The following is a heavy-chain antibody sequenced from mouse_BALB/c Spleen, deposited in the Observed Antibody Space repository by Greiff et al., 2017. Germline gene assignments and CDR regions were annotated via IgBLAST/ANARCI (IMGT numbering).Heavy chain of an antibody. Sequence: QVQLQQPGAELVKPGASVKLSCKASGYTFTSYWMHWVKQRPGQGLEWIGEINPSNGRTNYNEKFKSKATLTVDKSSSTAYMQLSSLTSEDSAVYYCARGYYGSRDYFDYWGQGTTLTVSS. D-gene: IGHD1-1*01. CDR1: GYTFTSYW. V-gene: IGHV1S81*02. J-gene: IGHJ2*01. CDR3: ARGYYGSRDYFDY. CDR2: INPSNGRT.